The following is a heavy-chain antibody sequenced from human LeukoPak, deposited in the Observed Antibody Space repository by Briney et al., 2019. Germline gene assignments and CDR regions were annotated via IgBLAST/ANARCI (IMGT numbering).Heavy chain of an antibody. Sequence: SVKVSCKASGGTFSSYAISWVRQAPGQGLEWMGRIIPIFGTANYAQKFQGRVKITTDESTSTAYMELSSLRSEDTAVYYCASRTDYYGSGSPLDYWGQGTLVTVSS. CDR1: GGTFSSYA. D-gene: IGHD3-10*01. CDR2: IIPIFGTA. V-gene: IGHV1-69*05. CDR3: ASRTDYYGSGSPLDY. J-gene: IGHJ4*02.